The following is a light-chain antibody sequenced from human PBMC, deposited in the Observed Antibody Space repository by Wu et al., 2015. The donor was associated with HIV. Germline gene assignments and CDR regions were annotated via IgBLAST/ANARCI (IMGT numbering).Light chain of an antibody. Sequence: EIVLTQSPATLSLSPGERATLSCWASLSVRNYLAWFQQKPGQAPRLLIYDASNRATGIPARFSGSGSGTDFTLTISGLEPEDFALYYCQQRSNWPWTFGQGTKVEFK. CDR3: QQRSNWPWT. CDR2: DAS. V-gene: IGKV3-11*01. J-gene: IGKJ1*01. CDR1: LSVRNY.